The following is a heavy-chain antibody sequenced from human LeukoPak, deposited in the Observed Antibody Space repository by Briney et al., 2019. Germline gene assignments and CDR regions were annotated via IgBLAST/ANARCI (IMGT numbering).Heavy chain of an antibody. CDR3: AKGDYGSGSYYLFDY. J-gene: IGHJ4*02. CDR2: MRWDGGNT. V-gene: IGHV3-43*01. Sequence: GGSLRLSCAASGFTFDDYTMHWVRQAPGKALEWVSLMRWDGGNTQYTDSVKGRFTISRDNSKNSLYLQMNSLRTEDTALYYCAKGDYGSGSYYLFDYWGQGTLVTVSS. D-gene: IGHD3-10*01. CDR1: GFTFDDYT.